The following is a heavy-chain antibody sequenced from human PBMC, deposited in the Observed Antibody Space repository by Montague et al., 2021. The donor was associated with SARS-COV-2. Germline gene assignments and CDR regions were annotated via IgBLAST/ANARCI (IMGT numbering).Heavy chain of an antibody. V-gene: IGHV4-59*01. D-gene: IGHD3-10*01. CDR3: ARGDGHYDGSWTYPYY. CDR1: GGSITSYY. Sequence: SETLSLTCTVSGGSITSYYWSWIRQPPGKGLEYIGYIYYSGSTNYNPSLKSRVTMSVDTSKTQFSLKLSPVTAAATAVYYCARGDGHYDGSWTYPYYWGQGTLVTVSS. J-gene: IGHJ4*02. CDR2: IYYSGST.